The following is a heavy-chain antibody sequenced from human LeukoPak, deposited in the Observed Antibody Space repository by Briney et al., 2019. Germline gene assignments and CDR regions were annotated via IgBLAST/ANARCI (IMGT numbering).Heavy chain of an antibody. V-gene: IGHV1-18*01. Sequence: ASVKVSCKASGYTFTSYGISWVRQAPGQGLEWMGWISAYNGNTNYAQKLQGRVTMTRNTSIRTAYMELRSLRSEDTAVYYCARGSNWFDPWGQGTLVTVSS. J-gene: IGHJ5*02. CDR3: ARGSNWFDP. CDR1: GYTFTSYG. CDR2: ISAYNGNT. D-gene: IGHD6-19*01.